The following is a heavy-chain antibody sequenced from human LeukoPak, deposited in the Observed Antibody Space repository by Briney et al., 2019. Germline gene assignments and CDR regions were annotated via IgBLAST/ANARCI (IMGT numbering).Heavy chain of an antibody. D-gene: IGHD6-13*01. Sequence: GGSLRLSCAASGFTFSSYAMHWVRQAPGKGLEWVAVISYDGSNKYYADSVKGRFTISRDNSKNTLYLQMNSLRAEDTAVYYCAVRIAAAGFFDYWGQGTLVTVSS. CDR3: AVRIAAAGFFDY. J-gene: IGHJ4*02. CDR1: GFTFSSYA. V-gene: IGHV3-30-3*01. CDR2: ISYDGSNK.